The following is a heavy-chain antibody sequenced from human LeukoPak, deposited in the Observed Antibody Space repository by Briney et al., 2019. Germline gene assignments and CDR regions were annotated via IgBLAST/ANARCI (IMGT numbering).Heavy chain of an antibody. CDR3: ANIIRKYTSGYYYFDY. Sequence: AGTLRLSCAASEFTFSSYAMHWVRQAPGKGLEWVADISFDGNNEHYADSAKGRFIISRDNSKNTLYLQMNSLRAEDTAVYYCANIIRKYTSGYYYFDYWGQGTLVTVSS. D-gene: IGHD6-25*01. J-gene: IGHJ4*02. CDR2: ISFDGNNE. V-gene: IGHV3-30-3*01. CDR1: EFTFSSYA.